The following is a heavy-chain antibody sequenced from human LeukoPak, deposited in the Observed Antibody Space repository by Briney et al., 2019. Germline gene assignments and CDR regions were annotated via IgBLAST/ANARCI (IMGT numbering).Heavy chain of an antibody. V-gene: IGHV1-18*01. J-gene: IGHJ4*02. Sequence: ASVKVSCKASGYTFTSYGISWVRQAPGQGLEWMGWISAYDANTNYAQKVRGRVTMTTDTSTSTAYMELRSLRSDDTAVYYCARTVIAAAGSLTDYWGQGTLVTVSS. CDR2: ISAYDANT. CDR3: ARTVIAAAGSLTDY. CDR1: GYTFTSYG. D-gene: IGHD6-13*01.